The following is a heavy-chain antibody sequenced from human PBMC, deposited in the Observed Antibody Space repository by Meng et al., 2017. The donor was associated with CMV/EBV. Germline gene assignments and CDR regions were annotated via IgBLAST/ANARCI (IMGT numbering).Heavy chain of an antibody. V-gene: IGHV3-48*03. D-gene: IGHD2-2*01. CDR3: AGGMGYCSTTSCPNYYGMDV. J-gene: IGHJ6*02. CDR2: ISSSGDTI. CDR1: GFTFSSYE. Sequence: GESLKISCAASGFTFSSYEMNWIRQAPGKGLEWVSYISSSGDTIYYADSVKGRFTISRDNAKNSLYLQMNSLRAEDTAVYYCAGGMGYCSTTSCPNYYGMDVWGQGTMVTVSS.